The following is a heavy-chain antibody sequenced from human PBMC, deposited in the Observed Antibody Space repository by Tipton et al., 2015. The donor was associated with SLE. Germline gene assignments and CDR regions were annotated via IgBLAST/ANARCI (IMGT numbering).Heavy chain of an antibody. V-gene: IGHV3-23*01. CDR3: AKGPGRELLGSDY. J-gene: IGHJ4*02. Sequence: SLRLSCAASGFTFSSYAMSWVRQAPGKGLEWVSAISGSGGSTYYADSVKGRFTISRDNSKNTLYLQMNSLRAEDTAVYYCAKGPGRELLGSDYWGQGTLVTVSS. D-gene: IGHD1-26*01. CDR1: GFTFSSYA. CDR2: ISGSGGST.